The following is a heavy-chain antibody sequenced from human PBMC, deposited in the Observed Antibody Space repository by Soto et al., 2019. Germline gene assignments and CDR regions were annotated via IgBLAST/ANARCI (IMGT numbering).Heavy chain of an antibody. CDR3: ARDRSLRGRSWFDP. CDR2: INAGNGKT. CDR1: GYTFTNYA. V-gene: IGHV1-3*01. Sequence: AASVKVSCKTSGYTFTNYAMYWLRQAPGQRPEWMGWINAGNGKTKYSQKFQGRVTITRDTSASMVYMELSSLKSEDTAVYYCARDRSLRGRSWFDPWGQGTLVTVSS. D-gene: IGHD3-10*01. J-gene: IGHJ5*02.